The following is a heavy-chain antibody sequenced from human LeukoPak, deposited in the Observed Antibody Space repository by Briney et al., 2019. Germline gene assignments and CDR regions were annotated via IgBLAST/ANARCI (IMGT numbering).Heavy chain of an antibody. J-gene: IGHJ4*02. Sequence: SETLSLTCTVSGGSISSYYWSWIRQPAGKGPEWIGRIYTSGSTNYNPSLKSRVTMSVDTSKNQFSLKLSSVTAADTAVYYCARVGYCSSTSCYLLDYWGQGTLVTVSS. D-gene: IGHD2-2*01. CDR1: GGSISSYY. V-gene: IGHV4-4*07. CDR3: ARVGYCSSTSCYLLDY. CDR2: IYTSGST.